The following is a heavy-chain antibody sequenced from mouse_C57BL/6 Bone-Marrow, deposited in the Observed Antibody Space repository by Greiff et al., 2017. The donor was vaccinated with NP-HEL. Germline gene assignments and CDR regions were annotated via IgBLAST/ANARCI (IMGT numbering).Heavy chain of an antibody. Sequence: VQLQQSGPELVKPGASVKIPCKASGYTFTDYNMDWVKQSHGKSLEWIGDINPNNGGTIYNQKFKGKATLPVDKSSSTAYMELRSLTSEDTAVYCCARGVRQPVYFDDWGQGTTLTVAS. CDR2: INPNNGGT. V-gene: IGHV1-18*01. CDR3: ARGVRQPVYFDD. J-gene: IGHJ2*01. CDR1: GYTFTDYN. D-gene: IGHD3-2*01.